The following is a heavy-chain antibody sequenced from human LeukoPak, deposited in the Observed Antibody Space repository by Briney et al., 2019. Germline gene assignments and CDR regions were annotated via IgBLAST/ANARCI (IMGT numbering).Heavy chain of an antibody. D-gene: IGHD1-20*01. Sequence: GSLRLSCAASGFTFSSYAMHWLRQAPGKGLEWVAVISYDGSNKYYADSVKGRFTISRDNSKNTLYLQMNSLRAEDTAVYYCARDRVTGTTTFDYWGQGTLVTVSS. CDR3: ARDRVTGTTTFDY. V-gene: IGHV3-30*04. CDR2: ISYDGSNK. CDR1: GFTFSSYA. J-gene: IGHJ4*02.